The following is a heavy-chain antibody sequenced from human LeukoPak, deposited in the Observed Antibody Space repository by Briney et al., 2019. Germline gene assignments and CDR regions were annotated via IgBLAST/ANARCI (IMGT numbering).Heavy chain of an antibody. CDR2: IYYSGST. V-gene: IGHV4-59*01. D-gene: IGHD1-26*01. J-gene: IGHJ4*02. CDR3: AGWVGATRWYDY. Sequence: PSETLSLTCTVSGGSISNYYWSWIRQPPGKGLEWIGYIYYSGSTNYNPSLKSRVTISVDTSKNQFSLKLNSVTAADAAVYYCAGWVGATRWYDYWGQGTLVTVSS. CDR1: GGSISNYY.